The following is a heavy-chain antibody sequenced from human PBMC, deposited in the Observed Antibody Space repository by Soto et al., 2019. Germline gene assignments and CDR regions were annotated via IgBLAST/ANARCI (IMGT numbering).Heavy chain of an antibody. Sequence: GGSLRLSCAASGFTFDDYAMHWVRQAPGKGLEWVSGISWNSGSIGYADSVKGRFTISRDNAKNSLYLQMNSLRAEDTALYYCAKSRLRFLDQYYFDYWGQGTLVTVSS. V-gene: IGHV3-9*01. CDR1: GFTFDDYA. J-gene: IGHJ4*02. D-gene: IGHD3-3*01. CDR2: ISWNSGSI. CDR3: AKSRLRFLDQYYFDY.